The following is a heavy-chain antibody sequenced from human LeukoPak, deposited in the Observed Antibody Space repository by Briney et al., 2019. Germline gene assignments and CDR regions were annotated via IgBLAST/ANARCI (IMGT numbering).Heavy chain of an antibody. Sequence: PSETLSLTCTVSGGSISSSSYYWVWIRQPPGKGLEWIGSIYYSGSTYYNPSLKSRVTISVDTSKNQFSLKLSSVTAADTAVYYCARGVYGMDVWGQGTTVTVSS. CDR3: ARGVYGMDV. CDR2: IYYSGST. V-gene: IGHV4-39*01. D-gene: IGHD3-10*01. CDR1: GGSISSSSYY. J-gene: IGHJ6*02.